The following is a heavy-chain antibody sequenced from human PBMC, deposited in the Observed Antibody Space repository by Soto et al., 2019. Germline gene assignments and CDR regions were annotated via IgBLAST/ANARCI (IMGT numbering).Heavy chain of an antibody. J-gene: IGHJ4*02. CDR1: GYTFTGYY. D-gene: IGHD3-16*02. CDR3: ARLRLGELSSHIYYFDY. Sequence: ASVKVSCKASGYTFTGYYMHWVRQAPGQGLEWMGWINPNSGGTNYAQKFQGWVTMTRDTSISTAYMELSRLRSDDTAVYYCARLRLGELSSHIYYFDYWGQGTLVTVPQ. CDR2: INPNSGGT. V-gene: IGHV1-2*04.